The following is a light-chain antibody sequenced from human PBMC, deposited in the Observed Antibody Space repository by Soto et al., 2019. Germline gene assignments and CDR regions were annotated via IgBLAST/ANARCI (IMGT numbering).Light chain of an antibody. J-gene: IGKJ1*01. V-gene: IGKV1-17*01. CDR1: QGIRND. Sequence: DIQMTQSPSSLSASVGDRVTITCRASQGIRNDLNWYQQKPGKAPKRLIYAASSLQSGVPSRFSGSGSGTEFTLTISSLQPEDFETYYCLQHNNYPRTFGQGTKVEIK. CDR2: AAS. CDR3: LQHNNYPRT.